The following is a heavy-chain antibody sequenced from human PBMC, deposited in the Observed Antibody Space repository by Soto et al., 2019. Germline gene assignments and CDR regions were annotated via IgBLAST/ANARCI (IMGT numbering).Heavy chain of an antibody. J-gene: IGHJ4*02. CDR1: EITFSNYG. CDR2: IWSDGSNK. Sequence: QVQLVESGGGVVQPGRSLRLSCAASEITFSNYGMHWVRQAPGEGLEWVAVIWSDGSNKIYADSVKGRFTISRDNSKNTLYLEMNSLRGEDTAVYYCATDGGGRPFDYWGQGTLVTVS. CDR3: ATDGGGRPFDY. V-gene: IGHV3-33*01. D-gene: IGHD2-15*01.